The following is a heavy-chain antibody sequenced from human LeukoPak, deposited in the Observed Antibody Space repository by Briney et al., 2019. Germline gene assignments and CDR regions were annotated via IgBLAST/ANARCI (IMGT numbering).Heavy chain of an antibody. J-gene: IGHJ4*02. Sequence: GSSVKVSCKASGGTFSTYAISSVRQAPGHRLEWMGRSIPILVIANYAQKFQGRVTITADKSTSTAYMELSSLRSEDTAVYYCARDLREGSSRYQIPFDYWGEGTLVTVSS. CDR3: ARDLREGSSRYQIPFDY. V-gene: IGHV1-69*04. CDR1: GGTFSTYA. D-gene: IGHD6-13*01. CDR2: SIPILVIA.